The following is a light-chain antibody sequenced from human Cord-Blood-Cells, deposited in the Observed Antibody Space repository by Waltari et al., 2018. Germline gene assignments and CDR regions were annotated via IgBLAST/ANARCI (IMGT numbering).Light chain of an antibody. V-gene: IGKV4-1*01. CDR3: QQYYSTPLT. CDR1: QSVLYSSNNKNY. J-gene: IGKJ4*01. Sequence: DLVMTQSPDSLAVSLGERAHTNCQPSQSVLYSSNNKNYLAWYQQKPGQPPKLLIYWASTRESGVPDRFSGSGSGTDFTLTISSLQAEDVAVYYCQQYYSTPLTFGGGTKVEIK. CDR2: WAS.